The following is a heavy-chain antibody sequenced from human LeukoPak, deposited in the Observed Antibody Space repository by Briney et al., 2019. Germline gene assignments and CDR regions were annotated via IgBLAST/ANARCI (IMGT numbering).Heavy chain of an antibody. CDR2: IIPIFGTA. V-gene: IGHV1-69*13. CDR3: ARGNGDYYYMDV. D-gene: IGHD2-8*01. J-gene: IGHJ6*03. Sequence: SVKVSCKASGGTSSSYAISWVRQAPGQGLEWMGGIIPIFGTANYTQKFQGTVTITQDESTSTAYMEVSSLRSEDAAVYYCARGNGDYYYMDVWGKGTTVTVSS. CDR1: GGTSSSYA.